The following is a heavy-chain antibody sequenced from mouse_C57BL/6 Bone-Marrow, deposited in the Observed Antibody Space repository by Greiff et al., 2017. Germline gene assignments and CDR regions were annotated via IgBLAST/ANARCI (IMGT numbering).Heavy chain of an antibody. CDR3: ARSGPLGRSFDY. Sequence: VQLQQSGAELVKPGASVKMSCKASGYTFTSYWITWVKQRPGQGLEWIGDIYPTSGRTNYTEKFKSKAILTVDTSSNTAYMQHSSLTSEDSAVFYCARSGPLGRSFDYWGQGTTRTVSS. J-gene: IGHJ2*01. D-gene: IGHD4-1*01. V-gene: IGHV1-55*01. CDR2: IYPTSGRT. CDR1: GYTFTSYW.